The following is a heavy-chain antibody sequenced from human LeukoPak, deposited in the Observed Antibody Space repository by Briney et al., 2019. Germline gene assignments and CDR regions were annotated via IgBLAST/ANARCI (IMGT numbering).Heavy chain of an antibody. J-gene: IGHJ4*02. CDR3: AKDFYRSTSGGFDY. Sequence: PGGSLRLSCSAAGFTFSFYSMSWVRQAPGKGLEWVSAVIGSGGSTYYADSVKGRFTISRDNSKNTLYLQMNSLRAEDTAVYYCAKDFYRSTSGGFDYWGQGTLVTVSS. D-gene: IGHD6-13*01. CDR1: GFTFSFYS. CDR2: VIGSGGST. V-gene: IGHV3-23*01.